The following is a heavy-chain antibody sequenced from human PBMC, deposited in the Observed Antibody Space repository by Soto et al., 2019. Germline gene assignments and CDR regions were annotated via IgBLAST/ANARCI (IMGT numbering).Heavy chain of an antibody. D-gene: IGHD2-2*01. CDR3: ARERLVLVPTTVNSNYYYYAMDV. J-gene: IGHJ6*02. Sequence: QVQLVQSGAEVKKPGSSVKVSCKASGDTFSTYSITWMRQVPGQRLEWMGGIIPRSAKSNYAQKFPGRVTVPADESTSTANMELSRLRSEDTAVYYCARERLVLVPTTVNSNYYYYAMDVWGQGTTVTVSS. CDR1: GDTFSTYS. V-gene: IGHV1-69*12. CDR2: IIPRSAKS.